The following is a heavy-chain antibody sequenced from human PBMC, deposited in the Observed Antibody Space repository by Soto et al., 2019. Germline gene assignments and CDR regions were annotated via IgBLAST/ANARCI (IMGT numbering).Heavy chain of an antibody. J-gene: IGHJ4*02. CDR3: AKDQRVLMVYAIVY. D-gene: IGHD2-8*01. CDR1: GFTFSSYG. V-gene: IGHV3-30*18. CDR2: ISYDGSNK. Sequence: QVPLVESGGGVVQPGRSLRLSCAASGFTFSSYGMHWVRQAPGKGLEWVAVISYDGSNKYYADSVKGRFTISRDNSKNTLYLQMNSLRAEDTAVYYCAKDQRVLMVYAIVYWGQGTLVTVSS.